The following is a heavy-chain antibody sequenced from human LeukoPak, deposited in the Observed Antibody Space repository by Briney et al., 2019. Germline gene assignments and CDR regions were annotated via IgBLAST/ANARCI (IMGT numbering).Heavy chain of an antibody. CDR3: LRDAGWCKADY. Sequence: GGSLRLSCLASGFNFGDSWMSRVRQAPGKGLEWVANIKGNGSKKKYVDSVRGRFSISRDNTKNSLYLQMHSLSVDDTAVYFCLRDAGWCKADYWGQGTLVSVSS. D-gene: IGHD2-8*02. CDR2: IKGNGSKK. J-gene: IGHJ4*02. V-gene: IGHV3-7*03. CDR1: GFNFGDSW.